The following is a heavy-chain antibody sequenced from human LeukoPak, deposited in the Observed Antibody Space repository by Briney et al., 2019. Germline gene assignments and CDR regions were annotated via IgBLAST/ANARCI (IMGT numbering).Heavy chain of an antibody. D-gene: IGHD4-17*01. CDR2: IRYDGSNK. V-gene: IGHV3-30*02. CDR1: GFTFSSYG. Sequence: GGSLRLSCAASGFTFSSYGMHWVRQAPGKGLEWVAFIRYDGSNKYYADSVKGRFTIFRDNSKNTLYLQMNSLRAEDTAVYYCARDYGDYELLDYWGQGTLVTVSS. CDR3: ARDYGDYELLDY. J-gene: IGHJ4*02.